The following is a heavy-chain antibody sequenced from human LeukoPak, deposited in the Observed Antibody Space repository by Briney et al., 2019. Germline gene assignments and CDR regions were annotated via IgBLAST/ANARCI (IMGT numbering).Heavy chain of an antibody. Sequence: SETLSLTCTVSGGSISSSDYYWGWIRQPPGKGLEWIASIYYSGTTHYNPSHQSRVTISVDTSKNQFSLKLSSVTAADTAVYYCARAEYNWFDPWGQGTLVTVSS. V-gene: IGHV4-39*07. CDR3: ARAEYNWFDP. CDR2: IYYSGTT. CDR1: GGSISSSDYY. J-gene: IGHJ5*02.